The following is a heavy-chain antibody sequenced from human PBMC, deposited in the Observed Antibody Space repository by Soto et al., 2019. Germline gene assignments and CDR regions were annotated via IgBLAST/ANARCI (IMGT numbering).Heavy chain of an antibody. V-gene: IGHV1-2*02. J-gene: IGHJ6*02. CDR2: INPETGGT. CDR3: ARERYQVISDGMDV. D-gene: IGHD2-2*01. Sequence: ASVEVSCKXSGYTFTGYYVHWVREAPGQGLEWMGWINPETGGTSYAQKFQGRVTLSRDTSINTAYLEVSRLRFDDAAVYFCARERYQVISDGMDVWGQGTTVTVSS. CDR1: GYTFTGYY.